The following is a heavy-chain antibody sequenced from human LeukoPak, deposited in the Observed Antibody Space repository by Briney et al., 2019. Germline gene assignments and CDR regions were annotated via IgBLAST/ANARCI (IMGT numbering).Heavy chain of an antibody. Sequence: GGSLRLSCAASGFTFSSYGMHWVRQAPGKGLEWVAVIWYDGSNKYYADSVKGRFTISRDNSKSTLYLQMNSLRAEDTAVYYCAREFIAAPNYYYGMDVWGQGTTVTVSS. CDR3: AREFIAAPNYYYGMDV. V-gene: IGHV3-33*01. D-gene: IGHD6-6*01. CDR2: IWYDGSNK. J-gene: IGHJ6*02. CDR1: GFTFSSYG.